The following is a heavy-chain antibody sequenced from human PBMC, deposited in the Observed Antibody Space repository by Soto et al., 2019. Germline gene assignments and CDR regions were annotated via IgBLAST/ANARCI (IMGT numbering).Heavy chain of an antibody. CDR1: GGSVSSGSNY. Sequence: LSLTCTVSGGSVSSGSNYWSWIRQPPGKGLEWIGYIYYSGSTNYNPSLKSRVTISVDTSKNQFSLKLSSVTAADTAVYYCARLNPPRYFDYWGQGTLVTVSS. CDR2: IYYSGST. CDR3: ARLNPPRYFDY. V-gene: IGHV4-61*01. J-gene: IGHJ4*02.